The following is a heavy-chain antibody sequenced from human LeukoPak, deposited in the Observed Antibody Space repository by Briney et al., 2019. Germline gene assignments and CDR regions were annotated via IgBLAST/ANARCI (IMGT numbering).Heavy chain of an antibody. J-gene: IGHJ4*02. CDR2: IYSGGST. CDR1: GLTFSSYW. V-gene: IGHV3-53*01. D-gene: IGHD3-16*02. CDR3: ARDRRTGRLGELSLDPCFDY. Sequence: PGGSLRLSCAASGLTFSSYWMSWVRQAPGKGLEWVSVIYSGGSTYYADSVKGRFTISRDNSKNTLYLQMNSLRAEDTAVYYCARDRRTGRLGELSLDPCFDYWGQGTLVTVSS.